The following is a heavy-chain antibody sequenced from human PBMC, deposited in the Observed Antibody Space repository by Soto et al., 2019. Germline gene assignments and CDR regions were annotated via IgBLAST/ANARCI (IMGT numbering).Heavy chain of an antibody. J-gene: IGHJ6*02. CDR3: ASGNIVLVVYAIPPDSYYGMDV. CDR2: IIPIFGTA. Sequence: QVQLVQSGAEVKKPGSSVKVSCKASVGTFSSYAISWVRQAPGQGLEWMGGIIPIFGTANYAQKFQGRVTITEDESTSTAYMELSSMRSEDTALYYCASGNIVLVVYAIPPDSYYGMDVWGQGTTVTVSS. V-gene: IGHV1-69*12. D-gene: IGHD2-8*01. CDR1: VGTFSSYA.